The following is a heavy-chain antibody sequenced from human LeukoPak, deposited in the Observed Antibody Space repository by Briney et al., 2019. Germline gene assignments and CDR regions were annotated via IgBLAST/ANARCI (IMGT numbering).Heavy chain of an antibody. CDR2: IYQNGST. D-gene: IGHD5-12*01. J-gene: IGHJ3*02. CDR1: GYSISSGFH. V-gene: IGHV4-38-2*02. Sequence: SETLSLTCTVSGYSISSGFHWGWTRQPPGKGLEWIGNIYQNGSTYYNPSLKGRVIVSVDTSKNHFSLKLGSVTAADTAVYYCAREVGWLHPEGAFDIWGQGTMVTVSS. CDR3: AREVGWLHPEGAFDI.